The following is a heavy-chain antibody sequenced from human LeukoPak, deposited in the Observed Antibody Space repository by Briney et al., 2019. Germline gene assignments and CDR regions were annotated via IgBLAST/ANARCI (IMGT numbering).Heavy chain of an antibody. CDR3: ARQCPYLDY. CDR1: GGSISSYY. Sequence: SETLSLTCTVSGGSISSYYWSWIRQPPGKGLEWIGYIYYSGSTNYNPSLESRVTISVDTSKNQFSLKLSSVTAADTAVYYCARQCPYLDYWGQGTLVTVSS. CDR2: IYYSGST. D-gene: IGHD5/OR15-5a*01. J-gene: IGHJ4*02. V-gene: IGHV4-59*08.